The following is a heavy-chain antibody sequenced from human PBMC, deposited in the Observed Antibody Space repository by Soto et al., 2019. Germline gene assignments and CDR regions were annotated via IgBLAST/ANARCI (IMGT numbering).Heavy chain of an antibody. CDR3: ASEIDATTLTSLDH. CDR1: GYTFTRCA. J-gene: IGHJ4*02. Sequence: VQLVQSGAEVKKPGASVQVSCKAAGYTFTRCAMHWVRQAPGPRREWMGWINAGNGDTKYSQKFQGRVTITRDTSATTAYMDLSNLTFEDTAVYYCASEIDATTLTSLDHXGXGXXXTVSS. CDR2: INAGNGDT. D-gene: IGHD4-17*01. V-gene: IGHV1-3*01.